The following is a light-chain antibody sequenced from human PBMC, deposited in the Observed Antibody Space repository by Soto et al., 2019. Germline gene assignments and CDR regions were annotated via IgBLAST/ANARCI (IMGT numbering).Light chain of an antibody. CDR1: SSNIGAGYD. J-gene: IGLJ2*01. Sequence: QSVLTQPPSVSGAPGQRVTISCTGSSSNIGAGYDVHWYQQLPGTAPKLLIYGNSNRPSGVPDRFSGSKSGTSASLAITGLQAEDEADYYCQSYASSLRGVVFGGGTKLTAL. CDR2: GNS. CDR3: QSYASSLRGVV. V-gene: IGLV1-40*01.